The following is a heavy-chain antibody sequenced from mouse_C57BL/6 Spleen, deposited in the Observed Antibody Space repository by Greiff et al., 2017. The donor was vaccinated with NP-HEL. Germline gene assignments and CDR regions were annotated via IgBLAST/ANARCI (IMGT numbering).Heavy chain of an antibody. J-gene: IGHJ4*01. CDR1: GYAFTNYL. D-gene: IGHD5-1*01. V-gene: IGHV1-54*01. Sequence: QVQLQQSGAELVRPGTSVKVSCKASGYAFTNYLIEWVKQRPGQGLEWIGVINPGSGGTNYNEKFKGKATLTADKSSSTAYMQLSSLTSEDSAVYFCARRGSNYAMDYWGQGTSVTVSS. CDR3: ARRGSNYAMDY. CDR2: INPGSGGT.